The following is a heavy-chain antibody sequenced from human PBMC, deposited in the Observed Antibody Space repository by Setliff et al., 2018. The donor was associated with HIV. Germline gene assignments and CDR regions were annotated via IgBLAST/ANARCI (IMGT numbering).Heavy chain of an antibody. CDR1: GFTFDDYA. V-gene: IGHV3-9*03. J-gene: IGHJ4*02. CDR2: ISWNSGSR. Sequence: GGSLRLSCVVSGFTFDDYAMHWVRQPPGKGLEWVSGISWNSGSRGYADSVKGRFSISRDNAKNSLYLQMNSLRVEDMAVYYCARDDYGDYWGQGTLVTVSS. CDR3: ARDDYGDY.